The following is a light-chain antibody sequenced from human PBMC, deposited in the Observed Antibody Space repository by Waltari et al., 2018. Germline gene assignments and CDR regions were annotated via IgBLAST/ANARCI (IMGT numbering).Light chain of an antibody. CDR2: GGS. CDR3: QQYESSVMYT. CDR1: QSLKRTW. V-gene: IGKV3-20*01. Sequence: VLTQSPGTLSLSPGESATLSCRARQSLKRTWLVWYQQKSGQAPRLLIYGGSSRAAGIPDRFSGSGSGTDFTLTISRLEPEDSAVYYCQQYESSVMYTFGQGTKVEIK. J-gene: IGKJ2*01.